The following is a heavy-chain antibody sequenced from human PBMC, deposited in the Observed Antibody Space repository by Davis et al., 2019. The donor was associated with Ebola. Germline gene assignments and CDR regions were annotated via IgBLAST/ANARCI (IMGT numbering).Heavy chain of an antibody. J-gene: IGHJ4*02. V-gene: IGHV3-21*01. CDR1: GFTFSSYS. CDR3: ARDGAPDYDILTGYSDY. D-gene: IGHD3-9*01. Sequence: PGGSLRLSCAASGFTFSSYSMNWVRQAPGKWLEWVSSISSSSSYIYYAYSVKGRFTISRDNAKNSLYLQMNSLRAEDTAAYYCARDGAPDYDILTGYSDYWGQGTLVTVSS. CDR2: ISSSSSYI.